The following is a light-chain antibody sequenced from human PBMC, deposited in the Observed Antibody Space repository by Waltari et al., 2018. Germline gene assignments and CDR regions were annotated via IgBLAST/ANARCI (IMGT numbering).Light chain of an antibody. J-gene: IGLJ1*01. CDR2: EVS. V-gene: IGLV2-8*01. Sequence: QSALTQPPSASGSPGQSVTISCTGTSSDVGGYNSVSWYQQHPGKAPKLMIYEVSKRPSGGPDRFSGSKSVNTASLTVSGLQAEDEADYYCSSYAGSKNYVFGTGTKVTVL. CDR3: SSYAGSKNYV. CDR1: SSDVGGYNS.